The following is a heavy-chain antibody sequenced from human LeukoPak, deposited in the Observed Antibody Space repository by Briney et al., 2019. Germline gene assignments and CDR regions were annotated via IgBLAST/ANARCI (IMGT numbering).Heavy chain of an antibody. CDR1: GGSIRSYDYY. Sequence: SETLSLTCTVSGGSIRSYDYYWSWIRQHPGKGLEWIGYIHSSGSAYYNPSLKSRLTISVDTSKNRFSLELRFVTAADTAVYFCATKGNGIYYFDYWGQGTLVTVSS. CDR2: IHSSGSA. J-gene: IGHJ4*02. V-gene: IGHV4-31*03. CDR3: ATKGNGIYYFDY. D-gene: IGHD2/OR15-2a*01.